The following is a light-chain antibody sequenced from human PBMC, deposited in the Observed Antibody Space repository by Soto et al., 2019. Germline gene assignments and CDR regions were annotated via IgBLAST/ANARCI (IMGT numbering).Light chain of an antibody. CDR2: GAS. CDR1: QSVSSN. Sequence: EIVMTQSPATLSVSPGERATLSCRASQSVSSNLAWYQQKPGQAPRLLIYGASTRATGIPARLSGSGSGTEFTLTISSLQSEDFAVYYCQQYNNWLGTFGQGTKVEI. J-gene: IGKJ1*01. V-gene: IGKV3-15*01. CDR3: QQYNNWLGT.